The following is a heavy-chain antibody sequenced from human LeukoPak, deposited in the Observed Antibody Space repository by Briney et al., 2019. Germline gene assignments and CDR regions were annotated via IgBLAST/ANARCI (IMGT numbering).Heavy chain of an antibody. Sequence: GSLRLSCAASGLTFSSYTMNWVRQPRGKGLEWIGEINHSGSTNYNPSLKSRVTISVDTSKNQFSLKLSSVTAADTAVYYCARGGGRGGYSYGYSYWGQGTLVTVSS. J-gene: IGHJ4*02. CDR2: INHSGST. CDR3: ARGGGRGGYSYGYSY. V-gene: IGHV4-34*01. CDR1: GLTFSSYT. D-gene: IGHD5-18*01.